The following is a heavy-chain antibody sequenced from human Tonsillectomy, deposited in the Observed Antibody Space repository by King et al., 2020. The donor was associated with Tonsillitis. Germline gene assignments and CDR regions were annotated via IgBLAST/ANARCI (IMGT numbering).Heavy chain of an antibody. V-gene: IGHV4-59*01. D-gene: IGHD4-11*01. CDR2: IYYIGST. J-gene: IGHJ6*03. CDR1: GGSISSYY. Sequence: QLQESGPGLVKPSETLSLTCTVSGGSISSYYWSWIRQPPGKGLEWIGYIYYIGSTNYNPSLKSRFTISVDTSQNQFSLKLSSVTASDTAVYYCARGPTVTTGDGYYYYYMDVWGKGTTVTVSS. CDR3: ARGPTVTTGDGYYYYYMDV.